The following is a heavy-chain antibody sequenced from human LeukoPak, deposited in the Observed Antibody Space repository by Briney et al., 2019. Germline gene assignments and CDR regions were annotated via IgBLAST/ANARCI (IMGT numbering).Heavy chain of an antibody. J-gene: IGHJ6*03. V-gene: IGHV4-61*02. CDR3: ARDWCSGGSCYGDWGSPYYYYYMDV. CDR1: GGSISSGAYY. D-gene: IGHD2-15*01. CDR2: IYTSRST. Sequence: PSQTLSLTCTVSGGSISSGAYYWSWIRQPAGKGLEWIGRIYTSRSTNYNPSLKSRATISVDTSKNQFSLELSSVTAADTAVYHCARDWCSGGSCYGDWGSPYYYYYMDVWGKGTTVTVSS.